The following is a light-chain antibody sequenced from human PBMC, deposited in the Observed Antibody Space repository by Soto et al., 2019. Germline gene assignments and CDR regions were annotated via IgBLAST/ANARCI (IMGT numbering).Light chain of an antibody. V-gene: IGLV4-69*01. CDR3: QTWGTGIRV. Sequence: QPVLTQSPSASASLGASVKLTCTLSSGHSSYVIAWHQQQPEKGPRYLMKVNSDGSHSKGDGIPDRFSGSSSGAERYLNISSLQSEDEADYYCQTWGTGIRVFGGGTKLTVL. CDR1: SGHSSYV. J-gene: IGLJ2*01. CDR2: VNSDGSH.